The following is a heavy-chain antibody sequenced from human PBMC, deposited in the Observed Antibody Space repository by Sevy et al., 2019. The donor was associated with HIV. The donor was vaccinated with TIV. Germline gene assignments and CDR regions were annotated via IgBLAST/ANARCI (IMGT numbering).Heavy chain of an antibody. CDR2: MYSSGST. J-gene: IGHJ4*02. CDR1: GGSPNNYF. CDR3: ARESIGATGDFDY. V-gene: IGHV4-59*01. Sequence: SETLSLTCTVSGGSPNNYFWSWLRQPPGKGLEWIGYMYSSGSTNYNPSLKSRVTISVDTSKNQFSLKVRSVTAADTAVYYCARESIGATGDFDYWGQGTLVTVSS. D-gene: IGHD1-1*01.